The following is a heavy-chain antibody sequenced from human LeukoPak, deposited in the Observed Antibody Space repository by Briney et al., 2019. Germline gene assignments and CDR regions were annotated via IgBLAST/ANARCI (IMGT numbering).Heavy chain of an antibody. CDR2: INPNSGAT. D-gene: IGHD2-2*01. CDR1: GYTFTGYY. J-gene: IGHJ5*02. CDR3: ARYGGWYQLLWWFDP. Sequence: ASVKVSCKASGYTFTGYYMHWVRQAPGRGLEWMGWINPNSGATKYAQKFQGRVTMTRDTSISTAYMEVSRLRFDDTAVYYCARYGGWYQLLWWFDPWGQGTLVTVSS. V-gene: IGHV1-2*02.